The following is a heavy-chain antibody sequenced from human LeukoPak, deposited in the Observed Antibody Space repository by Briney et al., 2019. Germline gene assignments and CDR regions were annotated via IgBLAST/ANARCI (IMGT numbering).Heavy chain of an antibody. D-gene: IGHD3-22*01. CDR1: GGSISSYY. V-gene: IGHV4-59*08. Sequence: PSETLSLTCTVSGGSISSYYWSWIRQPPGKGLEWIGYIYYSGSTIYNPSLKSRVTISVDTSKNQFSLKLSSVTAADTAVYYCASGSSSSGYYSPFDYWGQGTLVSASS. CDR3: ASGSSSSGYYSPFDY. CDR2: IYYSGST. J-gene: IGHJ4*02.